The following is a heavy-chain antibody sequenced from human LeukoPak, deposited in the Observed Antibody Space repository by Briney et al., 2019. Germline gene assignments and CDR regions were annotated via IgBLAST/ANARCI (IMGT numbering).Heavy chain of an antibody. Sequence: SETLSLTCTVSGGSISSYYWSWIQQPPGKGLEWIGYIYYSGSTNYNPSLKSRVTISVDTSKNQFSLKLSSVTAADTAVYYCARSGSSWYHPVDYWGQGTLVTVSS. CDR1: GGSISSYY. J-gene: IGHJ4*02. V-gene: IGHV4-59*08. D-gene: IGHD6-13*01. CDR2: IYYSGST. CDR3: ARSGSSWYHPVDY.